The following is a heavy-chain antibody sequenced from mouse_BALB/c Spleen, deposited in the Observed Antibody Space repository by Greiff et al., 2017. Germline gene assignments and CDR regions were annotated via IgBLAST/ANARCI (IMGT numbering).Heavy chain of an antibody. D-gene: IGHD2-4*01. V-gene: IGHV5-9-4*01. CDR3: AREYYDYVSYWYFDV. CDR1: GFTFSSYA. Sequence: EVQVVESGGGLVKPGGSLKLSCAASGFTFSSYAMSWVRQSPEKRLEWVAEISSGGSYTYYPDTVTGRFTISRDNAKNTLYLEMSSLRSEDTAMYYCAREYYDYVSYWYFDVWGAGTTVTVSS. J-gene: IGHJ1*01. CDR2: ISSGGSYT.